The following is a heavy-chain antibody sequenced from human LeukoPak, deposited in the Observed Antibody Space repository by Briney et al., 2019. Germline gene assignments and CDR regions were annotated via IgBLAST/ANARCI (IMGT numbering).Heavy chain of an antibody. CDR2: ISYDGSNK. CDR1: GFTFSSFS. V-gene: IGHV3-30*18. D-gene: IGHD1-26*01. Sequence: GGSLRLSCAATGFTFSSFSMHWVRQAPGKGLEWVAVISYDGSNKYYADSVKGRFAIPRDNSKNTLYLQMNSLRTEDTAVYYCAKGRVGANGYYYGMDVWGQGTTVTVSS. CDR3: AKGRVGANGYYYGMDV. J-gene: IGHJ6*02.